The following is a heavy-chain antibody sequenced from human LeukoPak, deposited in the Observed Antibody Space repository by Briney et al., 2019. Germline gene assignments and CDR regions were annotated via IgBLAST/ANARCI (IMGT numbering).Heavy chain of an antibody. D-gene: IGHD5-24*01. CDR3: ARGRGDSDAFDI. J-gene: IGHJ3*02. V-gene: IGHV1-69*04. Sequence: SVKVSCKASGGTFSSYAISWVRPAPGQGLEWMGRIIPILGIANYAQKFQGRVTITADKSTSTAYMELSSLRSEDTAAYYCARGRGDSDAFDIWGQGTMVTVSS. CDR2: IIPILGIA. CDR1: GGTFSSYA.